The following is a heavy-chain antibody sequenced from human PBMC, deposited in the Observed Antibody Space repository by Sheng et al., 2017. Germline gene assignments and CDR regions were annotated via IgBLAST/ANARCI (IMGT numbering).Heavy chain of an antibody. J-gene: IGHJ4*02. CDR1: GGSISSTSYY. CDR3: ARDYDSSANNFGY. D-gene: IGHD3-22*01. V-gene: IGHV4-39*07. Sequence: QLQLEESGPGLVKPSETLSLTCTVSGGSISSTSYYWGWIRQPAGKGLEWLGRIHYSGSTDYNPSLKSRATISVDTSKNQFSLRLTSVTAADTAVYYCARDYDSSANNFGYWGQGTLVTVSS. CDR2: IHYSGST.